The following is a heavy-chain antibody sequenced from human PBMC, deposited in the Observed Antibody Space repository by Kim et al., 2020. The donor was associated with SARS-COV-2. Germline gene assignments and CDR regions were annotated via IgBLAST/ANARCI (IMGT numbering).Heavy chain of an antibody. J-gene: IGHJ4*02. V-gene: IGHV3-11*05. D-gene: IGHD3-9*01. CDR3: ARVHHDILTGYSFDY. Sequence: DSVKGRFTSSRDNAKKSLYLQMNSLRAEDTAVYYCARVHHDILTGYSFDYWGQGTLVTVSS.